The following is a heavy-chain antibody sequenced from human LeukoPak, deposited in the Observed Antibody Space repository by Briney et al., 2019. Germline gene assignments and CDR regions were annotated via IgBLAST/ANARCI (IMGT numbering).Heavy chain of an antibody. V-gene: IGHV3-7*03. CDR1: GFPFSNYW. J-gene: IGHJ4*02. CDR3: AKTLRGGGALDY. D-gene: IGHD3-16*01. CDR2: IKEDGSEK. Sequence: LAGGSLRLSCAASGFPFSNYWLNWVRQAPGKGVEWVANIKEDGSEKYYVDSVKGRFTISRDNAKNSLFLQMNSLRAEETAVYYCAKTLRGGGALDYWGQGTLVTVSS.